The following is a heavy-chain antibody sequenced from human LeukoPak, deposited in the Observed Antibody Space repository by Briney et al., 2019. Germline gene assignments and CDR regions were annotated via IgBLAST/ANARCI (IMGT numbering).Heavy chain of an antibody. CDR3: ARITVTHLDV. D-gene: IGHD4-11*01. CDR2: ISWNSGSI. CDR1: GFTFDDYA. V-gene: IGHV3-9*01. J-gene: IGHJ6*04. Sequence: GGSLRLSCAASGFTFDDYAMHWVRQAPGKGLEWVSGISWNSGSIGYADSVKGRFTISRDNAKNSLYLQMNSLRAEDTAVYYCARITVTHLDVWGKGTTVTVSS.